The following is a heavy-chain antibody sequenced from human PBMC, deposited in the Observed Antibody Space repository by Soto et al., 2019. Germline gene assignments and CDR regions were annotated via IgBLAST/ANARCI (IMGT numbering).Heavy chain of an antibody. CDR3: ARGPTYYYGSGSYYKSPYYYMDV. D-gene: IGHD3-10*01. CDR1: GFTFSSYG. CDR2: IWYDGSNK. J-gene: IGHJ6*03. Sequence: QVQLVESGGGVVQPGRSLRLSCAASGFTFSSYGMHWVRQAPGKGLEWVAVIWYDGSNKYYADSVKGRFTISRDNSKNTLYVQMSCLRAEDTAVYYCARGPTYYYGSGSYYKSPYYYMDVWGKGTTVTVSS. V-gene: IGHV3-33*01.